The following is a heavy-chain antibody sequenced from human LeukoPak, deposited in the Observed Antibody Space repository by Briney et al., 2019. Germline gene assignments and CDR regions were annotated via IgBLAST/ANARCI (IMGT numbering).Heavy chain of an antibody. CDR2: IIPIFGTA. D-gene: IGHD1-1*01. Sequence: VASVKVSCKASGGTFSSYAISWVRQAPGQGLEWMGGIIPIFGTANYAQKFQGRATITTDESTSTAYMELSSLRSEDTAVYYCARGTTGTTWWFDPWGQGTLVTDSS. CDR3: ARGTTGTTWWFDP. J-gene: IGHJ5*02. V-gene: IGHV1-69*05. CDR1: GGTFSSYA.